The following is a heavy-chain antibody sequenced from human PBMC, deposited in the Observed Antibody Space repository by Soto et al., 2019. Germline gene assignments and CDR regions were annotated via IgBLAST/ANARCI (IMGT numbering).Heavy chain of an antibody. CDR3: ASGRLSIGGNDGLDV. J-gene: IGHJ3*01. D-gene: IGHD3-3*02. V-gene: IGHV3-30*14. Sequence: QVRLVESGGGVVQPGTSLRLSCAASGFTFSDYVIHWVRQAAGKGLEWVAAMTYDGGTEYYADSVKGRFTMSRDNSKRALALQMSNLRPDDTAVYYCASGRLSIGGNDGLDVWGQGTTVTVSS. CDR2: MTYDGGTE. CDR1: GFTFSDYV.